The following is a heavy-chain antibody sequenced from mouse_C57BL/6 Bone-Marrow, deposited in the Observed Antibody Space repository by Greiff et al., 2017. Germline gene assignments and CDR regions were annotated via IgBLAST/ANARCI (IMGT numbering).Heavy chain of an antibody. CDR1: GFTFSDYY. Sequence: EVQLLQSGAGLVQPGGSLKLSCAASGFTFSDYYMYWVRQTPEKRLEWVAYISNGGGSTYYPDTVKGRYTITGDTATNTAYLQMSRLKSEDTAMYYCAREGGGCYFDFWGQGTTLTVSS. V-gene: IGHV5-12*01. CDR2: ISNGGGST. CDR3: AREGGGCYFDF. J-gene: IGHJ2*01.